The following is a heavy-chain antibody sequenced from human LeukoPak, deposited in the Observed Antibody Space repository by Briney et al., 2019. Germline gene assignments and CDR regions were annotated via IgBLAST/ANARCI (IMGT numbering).Heavy chain of an antibody. J-gene: IGHJ4*02. Sequence: ESLKISFKGSGYSFTSYWIGWVRQMPGKGLEWMGIIYPGDSDTRYSPSFQGQVTISADKSISTAYLQWSSLKASDTAMYYCARQGALALTYSDYWGQGTLVAVSS. CDR1: GYSFTSYW. D-gene: IGHD1-26*01. CDR3: ARQGALALTYSDY. V-gene: IGHV5-51*01. CDR2: IYPGDSDT.